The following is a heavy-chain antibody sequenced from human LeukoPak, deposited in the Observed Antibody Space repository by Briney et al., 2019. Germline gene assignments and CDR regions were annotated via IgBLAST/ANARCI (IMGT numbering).Heavy chain of an antibody. J-gene: IGHJ4*02. CDR1: GFTFTSYY. CDR3: ARATFCSSTSCYKTQLDY. Sequence: ASVKVSCKASGFTFTSYYMHWVRQAPGQGLEWMGIINPSGGSTSYAQKFQGRVTMTRDTSTSTVYMELSSLRSEDAAVYYCARATFCSSTSCYKTQLDYWGQGTLVTVSS. CDR2: INPSGGST. V-gene: IGHV1-46*03. D-gene: IGHD2-2*01.